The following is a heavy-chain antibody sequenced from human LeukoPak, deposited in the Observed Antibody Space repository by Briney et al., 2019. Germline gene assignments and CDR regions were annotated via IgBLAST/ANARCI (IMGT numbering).Heavy chain of an antibody. CDR3: ARGETVTYYYFDY. Sequence: SETLSLTCAVYGGSFSGYYWSWIRQPPGKGLEWIGEINHSGSTNYNPSLKSRVTISVDTSKNQFSLKLSSVTAADTAVYYCARGETVTYYYFDYWGQGPRSPSPQ. CDR1: GGSFSGYY. D-gene: IGHD4-17*01. V-gene: IGHV4-34*01. J-gene: IGHJ4*02. CDR2: INHSGST.